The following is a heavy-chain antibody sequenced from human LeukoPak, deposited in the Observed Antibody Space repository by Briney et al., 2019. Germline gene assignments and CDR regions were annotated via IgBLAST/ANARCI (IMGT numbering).Heavy chain of an antibody. Sequence: ASVKVSCKASGYTFTDYYMHWVRQAPGQGLEWMGWVKPESGGAHYTQKFQGRVTMTRNTSISTAYMELSSLRSEDTAVYYCARGLRYDYGDLDYWGQGTLVTVSS. D-gene: IGHD4-17*01. V-gene: IGHV1-2*02. CDR2: VKPESGGA. CDR3: ARGLRYDYGDLDY. J-gene: IGHJ4*02. CDR1: GYTFTDYY.